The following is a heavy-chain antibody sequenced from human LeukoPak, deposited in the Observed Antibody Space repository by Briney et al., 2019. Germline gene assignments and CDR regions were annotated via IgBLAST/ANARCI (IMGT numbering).Heavy chain of an antibody. V-gene: IGHV4-34*01. CDR1: GGSFSGYY. Sequence: SETLSLTCAVYGGSFSGYYWSWIRQPPGKGLEWIGEINHSGSTNYNPSLKSRVTISVDTSKNQFSLKLSSVTAADTAVYYCARGRVVVVPAAPNWFDPRGQGTLVTVSS. J-gene: IGHJ5*02. CDR3: ARGRVVVVPAAPNWFDP. CDR2: INHSGST. D-gene: IGHD2-2*01.